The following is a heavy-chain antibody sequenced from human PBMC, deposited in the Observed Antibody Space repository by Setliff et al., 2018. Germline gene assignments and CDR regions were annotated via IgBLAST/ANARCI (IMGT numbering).Heavy chain of an antibody. CDR2: IYPGDSDT. Sequence: LGESLKISCKASEYSFTTYWIGWVRQMPGKGLEWMGIIYPGDSDTRYSPSFQGQVTISADKSISTAYLQWSSLKASDTAMYYCARVTPDYYYYYGMDVWGQGTTVTVSS. V-gene: IGHV5-51*01. D-gene: IGHD5-18*01. CDR1: EYSFTTYW. J-gene: IGHJ6*02. CDR3: ARVTPDYYYYYGMDV.